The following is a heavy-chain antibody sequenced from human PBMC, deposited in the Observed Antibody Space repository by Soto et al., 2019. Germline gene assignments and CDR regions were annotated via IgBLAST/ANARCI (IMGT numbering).Heavy chain of an antibody. CDR2: ISGSGGST. CDR3: ATASIAAPTEYYFDY. D-gene: IGHD6-6*01. V-gene: IGHV3-23*01. Sequence: HPGGSLRLSCAASGFTFSSYAMSWVRQAPGKGLEWVSAISGSGGSTYYADSVKGRFTISRDNSKNTLYLQMNSLRAEDTAVYYCATASIAAPTEYYFDYWGQGTLVTVSS. J-gene: IGHJ4*02. CDR1: GFTFSSYA.